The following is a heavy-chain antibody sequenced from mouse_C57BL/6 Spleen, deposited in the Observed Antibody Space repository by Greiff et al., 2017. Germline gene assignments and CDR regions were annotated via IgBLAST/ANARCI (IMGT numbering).Heavy chain of an antibody. CDR2: ISSGSSTI. CDR1: GFTFSDYG. CDR3: ARRDGSQYYYAMDY. V-gene: IGHV5-17*01. D-gene: IGHD2-3*01. J-gene: IGHJ4*01. Sequence: EVQLVESGGGLVKPGGSLKLSCAASGFTFSDYGMHWVRQAPEKGLEWVAYISSGSSTIYYANTVKGRCPISRDNAKNTLFLQMTSLRSEDTAMYYCARRDGSQYYYAMDYWGQGTSVTVSS.